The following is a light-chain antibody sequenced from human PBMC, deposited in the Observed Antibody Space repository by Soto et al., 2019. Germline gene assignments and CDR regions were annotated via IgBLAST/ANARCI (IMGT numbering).Light chain of an antibody. CDR3: QQATSFPRT. CDR2: AAS. J-gene: IGKJ1*01. CDR1: QGVTTW. V-gene: IGKV1-12*01. Sequence: DIQMTQSPSSVSASVGDRVTISCRASQGVTTWLAWYQQKPGRAPKLLIYAASTLQSGVPSRFCGSGAGIDFTLTISSLQPEDFATYYCQQATSFPRTFGQGTKVEIK.